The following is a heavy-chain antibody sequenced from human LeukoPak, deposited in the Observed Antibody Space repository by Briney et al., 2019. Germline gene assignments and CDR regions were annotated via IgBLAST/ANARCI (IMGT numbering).Heavy chain of an antibody. V-gene: IGHV3-23*01. CDR2: ISGSGGST. J-gene: IGHJ4*02. CDR1: GFTFSSYA. CDR3: ARNMGDY. Sequence: PGGSLRLSCAASGFTFSSYAMSWVRQAPGKGLEWVSTISGSGGSTYYADSVRGRFTISRDNAKNSLYLQMNSLRAEDTAVYYCARNMGDYWGQGTLVTVSS. D-gene: IGHD2/OR15-2a*01.